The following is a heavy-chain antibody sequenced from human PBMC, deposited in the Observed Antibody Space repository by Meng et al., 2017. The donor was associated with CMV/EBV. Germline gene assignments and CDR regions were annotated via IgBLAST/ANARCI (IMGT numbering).Heavy chain of an antibody. CDR3: ARTGEYPTFDY. Sequence: QWGARLLKASESLSLTCAVSGGSFSGYYWSWIRQPPGKGLEWIGEINHSGSTNYNPSLKSRVTISVDTSKNQFSLKLSSVTAADTAVYYCARTGEYPTFDYWGQGTLVTVSS. V-gene: IGHV4-34*01. CDR1: GGSFSGYY. D-gene: IGHD2/OR15-2a*01. CDR2: INHSGST. J-gene: IGHJ4*02.